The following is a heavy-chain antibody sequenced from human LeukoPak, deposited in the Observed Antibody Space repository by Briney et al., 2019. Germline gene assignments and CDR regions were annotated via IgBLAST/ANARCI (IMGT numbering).Heavy chain of an antibody. CDR3: TRVGYIDEGIDY. V-gene: IGHV3-7*04. D-gene: IGHD5-24*01. J-gene: IGHJ4*02. CDR1: GFPFSSYW. Sequence: GGSLRLSCVASGFPFSSYWMTWVRQAPGKELEWVANIKQDGSKKSYMDSVKGRFTISRDNAKNSLYLQMNSLRAEDTAIYYCTRVGYIDEGIDYWGQGTLVTVSS. CDR2: IKQDGSKK.